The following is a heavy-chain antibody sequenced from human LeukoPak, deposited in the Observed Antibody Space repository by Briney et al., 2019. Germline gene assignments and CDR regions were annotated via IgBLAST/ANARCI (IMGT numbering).Heavy chain of an antibody. J-gene: IGHJ4*02. V-gene: IGHV4-30-4*08. Sequence: SQTLSLTCTVSGGSISSGDYYWSWIRQPPGKGLELPGYIYYSGGTYYNQSLKSRVTISVDTSKNQFSLKLSSVTAADTAVYYCARGRRNVLLWFGELIWGQGTLVTVSS. CDR2: IYYSGGT. CDR1: GGSISSGDYY. D-gene: IGHD3-10*01. CDR3: ARGRRNVLLWFGELI.